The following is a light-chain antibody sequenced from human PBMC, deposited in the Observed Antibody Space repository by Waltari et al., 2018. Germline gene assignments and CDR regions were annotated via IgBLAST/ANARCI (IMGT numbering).Light chain of an antibody. Sequence: EIVMTQSPATLSLSAGDRAALSCTASQSIGNNVAWYQQKPGQAPRPLLYAASTRATGVPSRFSGSGSGTEFSLAISSLQSDDFGVYYCHQYNDRPWTFGQGTRVEF. CDR2: AAS. J-gene: IGKJ1*01. CDR3: HQYNDRPWT. CDR1: QSIGNN. V-gene: IGKV3-15*01.